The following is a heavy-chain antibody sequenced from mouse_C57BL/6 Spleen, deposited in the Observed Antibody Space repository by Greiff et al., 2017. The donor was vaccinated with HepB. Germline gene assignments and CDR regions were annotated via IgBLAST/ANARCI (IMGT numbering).Heavy chain of an antibody. CDR3: AKRELGRAGFAY. CDR2: IWTGGGT. J-gene: IGHJ3*01. CDR1: GFSLTSYA. V-gene: IGHV2-9-1*01. D-gene: IGHD4-1*01. Sequence: VNLVESGPGLVAPSQSLSITCTVSGFSLTSYAISWVRQPPGKGLEWLGVIWTGGGTNYNSALKSRLSISKDNSKSQVFLKMNSLQTDDTAMYYCAKRELGRAGFAYWGQGTLVTVSA.